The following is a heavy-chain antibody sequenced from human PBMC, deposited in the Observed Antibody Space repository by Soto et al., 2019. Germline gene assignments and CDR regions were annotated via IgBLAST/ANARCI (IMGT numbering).Heavy chain of an antibody. J-gene: IGHJ4*02. V-gene: IGHV1-24*01. D-gene: IGHD6-19*01. Sequence: ASVKVSCKVSGYTLTELSMHWVRQAPGKGLEWMGGFDPEDGETIYAQKFQGRVTMTEDTSTDTAYIELSSLRSEDTAVYYCAIDAPSAGYRSGWYYCCGQGTLLTLSS. CDR2: FDPEDGET. CDR3: AIDAPSAGYRSGWYYC. CDR1: GYTLTELS.